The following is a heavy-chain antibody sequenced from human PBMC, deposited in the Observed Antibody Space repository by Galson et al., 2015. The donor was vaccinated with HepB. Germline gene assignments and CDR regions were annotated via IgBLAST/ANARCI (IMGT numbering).Heavy chain of an antibody. Sequence: CAIFGDSVSSNTAVWNWIRQSPSSGLEWLGRTYYRSKWFNDYALPVKNRISINPDTSKNQFSPQLSSLTPEDTAVYYCARRDETDGLRDWGQGTLVTVSS. CDR3: ARRDETDGLRD. D-gene: IGHD2-21*02. J-gene: IGHJ4*02. V-gene: IGHV6-1*01. CDR1: GDSVSSNTAV. CDR2: TYYRSKWFN.